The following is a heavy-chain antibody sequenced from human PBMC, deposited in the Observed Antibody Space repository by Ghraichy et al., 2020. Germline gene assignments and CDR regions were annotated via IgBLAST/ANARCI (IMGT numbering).Heavy chain of an antibody. J-gene: IGHJ5*02. CDR3: ARGRGYSYAFDP. CDR2: IFYSGST. V-gene: IGHV4-39*01. CDR1: GGSMSSSSAYY. D-gene: IGHD5-18*01. Sequence: SETLSLTCTVSGGSMSSSSAYYWGWIRQPPGKGLEWVGSIFYSGSTHYNPSLKSRVTISLDTSKNQFSLSLPSVTAADTAVYYCARGRGYSYAFDPWGPGTLVTVSS.